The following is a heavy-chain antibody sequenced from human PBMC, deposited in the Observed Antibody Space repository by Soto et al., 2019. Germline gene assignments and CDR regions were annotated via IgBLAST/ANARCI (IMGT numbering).Heavy chain of an antibody. D-gene: IGHD3-16*01. CDR3: ARDTWAADY. CDR1: GFTVSTKY. Sequence: EVQLVESGGGLVQPGGSLRLSCAASGFTVSTKYMSWVRQAPGKGLEWVSVIYSGGSTFYEDSVRGRFTISRDNSKNTLNLQMNSLRAEDTAVYYCARDTWAADYWGQGTLVTVSS. CDR2: IYSGGST. V-gene: IGHV3-66*01. J-gene: IGHJ4*02.